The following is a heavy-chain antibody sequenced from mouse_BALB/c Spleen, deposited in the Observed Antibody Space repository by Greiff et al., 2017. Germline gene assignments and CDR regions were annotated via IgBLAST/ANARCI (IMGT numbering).Heavy chain of an antibody. CDR2: IWSGGST. D-gene: IGHD2-14*01. CDR1: GFSLTSYG. J-gene: IGHJ4*01. Sequence: QVQLKESGPGLVQPSQSLSITCTVSGFSLTSYGVHWVRQSPGKGLEWLGVIWSGGSTDYNAAFISRLSISKDNSKSQVFFKMNSLQANDTAIYYCARNAAYYRYDYAMDYWGQGTSVTVSS. CDR3: ARNAAYYRYDYAMDY. V-gene: IGHV2-2*02.